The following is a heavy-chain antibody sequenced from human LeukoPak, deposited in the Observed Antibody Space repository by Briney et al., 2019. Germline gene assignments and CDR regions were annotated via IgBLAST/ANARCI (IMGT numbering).Heavy chain of an antibody. CDR3: ARQRFYYDSSGPHTNWFDP. J-gene: IGHJ5*02. CDR1: GYSFTSYW. CDR2: IYPGDSDT. D-gene: IGHD3-22*01. V-gene: IGHV5-51*01. Sequence: GESLKISCKGSGYSFTSYWIGWVRQMPGKGLEWMGIIYPGDSDTRYSPSFQGQVTISADKSISTAYLQWSSLKASDTAMYYCARQRFYYDSSGPHTNWFDPWGQGTLVTVSS.